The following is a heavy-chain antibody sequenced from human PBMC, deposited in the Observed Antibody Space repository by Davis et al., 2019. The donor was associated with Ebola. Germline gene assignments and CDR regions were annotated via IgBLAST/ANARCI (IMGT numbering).Heavy chain of an antibody. J-gene: IGHJ6*02. V-gene: IGHV1-69*06. CDR1: GGTFSSYA. CDR3: ASVSGSFEGFHYYYYGMDV. Sequence: SVKVSCKASGGTFSSYAISWVRQAPGQGLEWMGGIIPIFGTANYAQKFQGRVTITADKSTSTAYMELSSLRSEDTAVYYCASVSGSFEGFHYYYYGMDVWGQGTTVTVSS. CDR2: IIPIFGTA. D-gene: IGHD1-26*01.